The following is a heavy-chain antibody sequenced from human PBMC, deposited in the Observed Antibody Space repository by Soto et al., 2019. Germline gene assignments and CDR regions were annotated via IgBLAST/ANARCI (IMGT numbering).Heavy chain of an antibody. D-gene: IGHD5-18*01. J-gene: IGHJ2*01. CDR1: GFTFSSYA. CDR3: AKDSVSGIQLWLQILYWYFDL. Sequence: EVQLLESGGGLVQPGGSLRLSCAASGFTFSSYAMSWVRQAPGKGLEWVSAISGSGGSTYYADSVKGRFTISRDNSKNTLYLQMNSLRAEDTAVYYCAKDSVSGIQLWLQILYWYFDLWGRGTLVTVSS. V-gene: IGHV3-23*01. CDR2: ISGSGGST.